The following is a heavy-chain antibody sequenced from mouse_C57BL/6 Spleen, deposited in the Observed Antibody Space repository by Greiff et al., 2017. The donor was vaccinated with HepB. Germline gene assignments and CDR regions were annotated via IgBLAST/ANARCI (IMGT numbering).Heavy chain of an antibody. CDR1: GFSLTSYG. CDR3: ARNPPALRGYFDY. J-gene: IGHJ2*01. Sequence: VMLVESGPGLVQPSQSLSITCTVSGFSLTSYGVHWVRQSPGKGLEWLGVIWSGGSTDYNAAFISRLSISKDNSKSQVFFKMNSLQADDTAIYYCARNPPALRGYFDYWGQGTTLTVSS. D-gene: IGHD1-1*01. CDR2: IWSGGST. V-gene: IGHV2-2*01.